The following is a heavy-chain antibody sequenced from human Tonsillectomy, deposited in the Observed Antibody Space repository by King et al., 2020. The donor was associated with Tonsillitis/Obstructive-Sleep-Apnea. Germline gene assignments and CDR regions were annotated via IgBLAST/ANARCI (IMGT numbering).Heavy chain of an antibody. CDR1: VYTFTSYY. CDR3: ASDSGTAYYFDY. D-gene: IGHD1-1*01. V-gene: IGHV1-46*01. CDR2: INPSGGST. Sequence: VQLVQSGAEVKKPGASVKVSCKASVYTFTSYYMHWVRQAPGQGLEWMGIINPSGGSTSYAQKFQGRVTMTRDTSTSTVYMELSSLRSEDTAVYYCASDSGTAYYFDYWGQGTLVTVSS. J-gene: IGHJ4*02.